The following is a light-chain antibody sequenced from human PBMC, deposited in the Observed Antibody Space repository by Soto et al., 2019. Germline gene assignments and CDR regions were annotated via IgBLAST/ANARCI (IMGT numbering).Light chain of an antibody. V-gene: IGLV2-23*02. CDR1: SSDVGSYKL. CDR3: CSFAGSGTLV. J-gene: IGLJ2*01. CDR2: DVS. Sequence: QSVLTQPASVSGSPGQSITISCTGTSSDVGSYKLVSWYQQHPGKAPKLMIYDVSKRPSGVSDRFSGSKSGNTASLTISGLQAEDEADYYCCSFAGSGTLVFGGGTKLTVL.